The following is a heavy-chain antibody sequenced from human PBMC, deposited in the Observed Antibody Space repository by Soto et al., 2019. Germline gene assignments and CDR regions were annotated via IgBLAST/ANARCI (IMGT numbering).Heavy chain of an antibody. V-gene: IGHV1-69*06. D-gene: IGHD3-3*01. Sequence: GASVKVSCKASGGTFSSYAISWVRQAPGQGLEWMGGIIPIFGTANYAQKFQGRVTITADKSTSTAYMELSSLRSEDTAVYYCARWRTSQYYYYYYGMDVWGQGTTVTVSS. J-gene: IGHJ6*02. CDR3: ARWRTSQYYYYYYGMDV. CDR1: GGTFSSYA. CDR2: IIPIFGTA.